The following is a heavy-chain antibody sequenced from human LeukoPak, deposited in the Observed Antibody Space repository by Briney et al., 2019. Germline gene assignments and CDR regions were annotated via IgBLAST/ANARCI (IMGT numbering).Heavy chain of an antibody. Sequence: GGSLRLSCAASGFTLSDYYMSWIRQAPGKGLEWLSYISSSGSVIQYADSVKGRFTVSRDNSKNTLYLQMNSLRAEDTAVYYCAKDRIPTTVVTSGPFDYWGQGTLVTVSS. D-gene: IGHD4-23*01. J-gene: IGHJ4*02. CDR2: ISSSGSVI. V-gene: IGHV3-11*04. CDR3: AKDRIPTTVVTSGPFDY. CDR1: GFTLSDYY.